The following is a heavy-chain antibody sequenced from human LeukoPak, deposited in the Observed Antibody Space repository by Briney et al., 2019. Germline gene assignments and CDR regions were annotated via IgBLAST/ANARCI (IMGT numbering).Heavy chain of an antibody. CDR1: GGSISSSSYY. Sequence: PSETLSLTCTVSGGSISSSSYYWGWIRQPPGKGLEWIGYIYYSGSTNYNPSLKSRVTISVDTSKNQFSLKLSSVTAADTAVYYCARVARRDGSTVTTLFDYWGQGTLVTVSS. J-gene: IGHJ4*02. CDR2: IYYSGST. D-gene: IGHD4-17*01. CDR3: ARVARRDGSTVTTLFDY. V-gene: IGHV4-61*05.